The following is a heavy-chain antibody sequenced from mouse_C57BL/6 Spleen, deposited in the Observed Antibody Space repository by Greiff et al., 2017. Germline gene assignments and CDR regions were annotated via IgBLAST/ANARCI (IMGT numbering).Heavy chain of an antibody. V-gene: IGHV1-64*01. CDR3: ASYYGSSDPSWFAY. Sequence: QVQLQQPGAELVKPGASVKLSCKASGYTFTSYWMHWVKQRPGQGLEWIGMIHPNSGSTNYNEKFKSKATLTVDKSSSTAYMQLSSLTSEDSAVYYCASYYGSSDPSWFAYWGQGTLVTVSA. CDR1: GYTFTSYW. J-gene: IGHJ3*01. D-gene: IGHD1-1*01. CDR2: IHPNSGST.